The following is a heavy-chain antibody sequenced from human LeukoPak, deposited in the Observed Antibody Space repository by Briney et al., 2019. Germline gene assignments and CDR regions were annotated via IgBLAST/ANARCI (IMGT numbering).Heavy chain of an antibody. D-gene: IGHD6-19*01. J-gene: IGHJ4*02. CDR2: INHSGST. CDR1: GGSFSGYY. Sequence: SETLSLTCAVYGGSFSGYYWSWIRQPPGKGLEWIGEINHSGSTNYNPSLKSRVTISVDTSKNQFSLKLSSVTAADTAVHYCARGPRPVYSSGWYGYDYWGQGTLVTVSS. V-gene: IGHV4-34*01. CDR3: ARGPRPVYSSGWYGYDY.